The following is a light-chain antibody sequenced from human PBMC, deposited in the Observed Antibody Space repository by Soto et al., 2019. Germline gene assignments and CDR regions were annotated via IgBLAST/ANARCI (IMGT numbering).Light chain of an antibody. CDR1: SSNIGGNS. J-gene: IGLJ1*01. CDR2: DAN. V-gene: IGLV1-51*01. Sequence: QSALSQPPSVSAAPGQKVTICCSGSSSNIGGNSVSWYQQLPGTAPKLLIYDANKRPSGIPARFSGSKSGTSATLGITGFQTGGEADYYCGSWDSSLSAYVFGTGTKVTVL. CDR3: GSWDSSLSAYV.